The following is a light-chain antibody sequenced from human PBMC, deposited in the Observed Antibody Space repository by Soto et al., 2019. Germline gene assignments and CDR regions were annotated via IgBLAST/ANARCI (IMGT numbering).Light chain of an antibody. CDR2: KAS. CDR3: QQYDSYPRA. J-gene: IGKJ3*01. Sequence: DIQMTQSPSTLSASVGDRVTITCRASQSIKSWLAWYQQKPGKVPKLLIYKASSLESGVPSRFSGSASGTQFTLTISSLQPDDFATYYCQQYDSYPRAFGPDTKVDIK. CDR1: QSIKSW. V-gene: IGKV1-5*03.